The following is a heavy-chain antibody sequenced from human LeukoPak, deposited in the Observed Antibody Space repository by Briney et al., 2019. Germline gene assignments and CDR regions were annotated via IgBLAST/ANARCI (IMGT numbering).Heavy chain of an antibody. CDR1: GGSISSYY. J-gene: IGHJ2*01. CDR3: ARDRSIAARPDTWYFDL. D-gene: IGHD6-6*01. CDR2: IYYSGST. Sequence: PSETLSLTCTVSGGSISSYYWSWIRQPPGKGLEWIGYIYYSGSTNYNPSLKSRVTILVDTSKNQFSLKLSSVIAADTAVYYCARDRSIAARPDTWYFDLWGRGTLVTVSS. V-gene: IGHV4-59*01.